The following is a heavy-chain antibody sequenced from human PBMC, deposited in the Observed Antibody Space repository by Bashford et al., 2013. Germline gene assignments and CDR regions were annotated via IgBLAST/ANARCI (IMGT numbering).Heavy chain of an antibody. Sequence: VRQAPGKGLEWVSSISDSSSYTFYSDSLKGRVSISRDNPTNSLYLQLTNVRVDDTAVYYCARARFRAHYLGSSNWYFDLWGRGTLVTVSS. D-gene: IGHD3-10*01. CDR3: ARARFRAHYLGSSNWYFDL. V-gene: IGHV3-21*01. CDR2: ISDSSSYT. J-gene: IGHJ2*01.